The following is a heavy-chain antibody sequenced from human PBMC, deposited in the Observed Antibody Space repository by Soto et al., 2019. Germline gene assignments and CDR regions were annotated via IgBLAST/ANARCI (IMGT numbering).Heavy chain of an antibody. CDR2: IIPIFGTA. D-gene: IGHD7-27*01. CDR3: ARDLTGAFDI. V-gene: IGHV1-69*13. Sequence: EASVKVSCKASGGTFSSYAISWVRQAPGQGLEWMGGIIPIFGTANYAQKFQGRVTITADESTSTAYMELSSLRSEDTAVYYCARDLTGAFDIWGQGTMVTVSS. CDR1: GGTFSSYA. J-gene: IGHJ3*02.